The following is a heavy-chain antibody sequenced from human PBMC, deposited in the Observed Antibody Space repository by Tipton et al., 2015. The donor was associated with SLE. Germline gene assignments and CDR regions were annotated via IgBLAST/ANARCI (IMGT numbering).Heavy chain of an antibody. CDR1: GASISSGGYY. D-gene: IGHD3-10*01. CDR2: IYNSGSA. CDR3: ASLGDRGGVVT. Sequence: TLSLTCTVSGASISSGGYYWSWISQHLGEGLEWIGYIYNSGSAHYNASLKSRLTISVDTSKNQFSLTLSSVTAADTALYYCASLGDRGGVVTWGQGTLVTVSS. J-gene: IGHJ4*02. V-gene: IGHV4-31*03.